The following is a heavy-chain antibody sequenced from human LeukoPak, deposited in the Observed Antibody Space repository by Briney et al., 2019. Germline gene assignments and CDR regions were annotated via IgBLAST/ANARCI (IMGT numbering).Heavy chain of an antibody. Sequence: SETLSLTCTVSGGSISSSSYYWGWIRQPPGKGLEWIGSIYYSGSTYYNPSLKSRVTISVDTSKNQFSLKLSSVTAADTAVYYCARVNIAVAGDASDVWGRGTMVTVSS. CDR3: ARVNIAVAGDASDV. V-gene: IGHV4-39*07. D-gene: IGHD6-19*01. CDR2: IYYSGST. CDR1: GGSISSSSYY. J-gene: IGHJ3*01.